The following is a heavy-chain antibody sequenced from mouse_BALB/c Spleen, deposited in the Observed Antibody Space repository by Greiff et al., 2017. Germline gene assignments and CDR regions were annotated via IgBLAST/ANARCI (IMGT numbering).Heavy chain of an antibody. CDR2: ISSGSSTI. V-gene: IGHV5-17*02. Sequence: EVQGVESGGGLVQPGGSRKLSCAASGFTFSSFGMHWVRQAPEKGLEWVAYISSGSSTIYYADTVKGRFTISRDNPKNTLFLQMTSLRSEDTAMYYCARSGHDGYYGAYWGQGTLVTVSA. CDR1: GFTFSSFG. J-gene: IGHJ3*01. CDR3: ARSGHDGYYGAY. D-gene: IGHD2-3*01.